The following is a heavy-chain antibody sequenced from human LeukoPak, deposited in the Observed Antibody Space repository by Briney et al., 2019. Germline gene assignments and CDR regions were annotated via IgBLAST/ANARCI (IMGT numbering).Heavy chain of an antibody. CDR3: ASAVFYFSHYYGMDV. CDR1: GDTLTELS. V-gene: IGHV1-24*01. D-gene: IGHD2/OR15-2a*01. Sequence: ASVKVSCKVSGDTLTELSIHWVRQAPGKGLEWMEGFHPKYDGVIYAQKFQGRVSMTEDTSTDTAYMELSSLRSEDTAVYYCASAVFYFSHYYGMDVWGQGTTVTVSS. J-gene: IGHJ6*02. CDR2: FHPKYDGV.